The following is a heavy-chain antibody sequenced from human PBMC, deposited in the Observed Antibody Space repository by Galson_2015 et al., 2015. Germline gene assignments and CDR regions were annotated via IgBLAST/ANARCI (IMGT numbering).Heavy chain of an antibody. D-gene: IGHD3-3*01. Sequence: SVKVSCKASGGTFSSYAISWVRQATGQGLEWMGWMNPNSGNTGYAQKFQGRVTMTRNTSISTAYMELSSLRSEDTAVYYCARVHSMYYDFWSGYSSIYYYYYMDVWGKGTTVTVSS. CDR3: ARVHSMYYDFWSGYSSIYYYYYMDV. J-gene: IGHJ6*03. CDR2: MNPNSGNT. CDR1: GGTFSSYA. V-gene: IGHV1-8*02.